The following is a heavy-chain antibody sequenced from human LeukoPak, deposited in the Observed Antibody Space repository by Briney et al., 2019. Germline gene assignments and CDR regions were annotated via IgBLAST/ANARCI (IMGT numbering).Heavy chain of an antibody. D-gene: IGHD2-2*01. J-gene: IGHJ5*02. CDR1: GFTVSSNY. Sequence: GGSLRLSCAASGFTVSSNYMSWVRQLPGKGLVSVSRINLDGSSTTYADSVRGRFTVSRDNAKNTLYLQMNSLRAEDTAVYYCARGGGSSIDFNWFDPWGQGTLVTVSS. CDR2: INLDGSST. V-gene: IGHV3-74*01. CDR3: ARGGGSSIDFNWFDP.